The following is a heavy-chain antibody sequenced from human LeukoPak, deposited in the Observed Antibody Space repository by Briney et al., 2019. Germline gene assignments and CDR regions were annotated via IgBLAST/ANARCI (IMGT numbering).Heavy chain of an antibody. D-gene: IGHD5-24*01. CDR1: RFIFSSYW. V-gene: IGHV3-7*04. J-gene: IGHJ4*02. CDR3: AGRGDGKLYYFDH. CDR2: IKQDGGEK. Sequence: GGSLRLSCAACRFIFSSYWISWVRQAPGKGLEWVANIKQDGGEKCYVDSVKGRFTISRDNAKNSLYLQMNSLRPEDTAVYYCAGRGDGKLYYFDHCGQGTLVTASS.